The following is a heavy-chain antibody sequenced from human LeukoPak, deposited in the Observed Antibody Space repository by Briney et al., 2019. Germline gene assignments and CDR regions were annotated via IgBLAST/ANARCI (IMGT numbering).Heavy chain of an antibody. CDR1: GGSISSYY. D-gene: IGHD1-20*01. V-gene: IGHV4-59*01. J-gene: IGHJ6*03. CDR2: IYYSGST. CDR3: AMYNWNDYYYMDV. Sequence: SETLSLICAVSGGSISSYYWSWIRQPPGKGLEWIGYIYYSGSTNYNPSFKSRVTISVDTSKNQFSLKLSSVTAADTAVYYCAMYNWNDYYYMDVWGKGTTVTVSS.